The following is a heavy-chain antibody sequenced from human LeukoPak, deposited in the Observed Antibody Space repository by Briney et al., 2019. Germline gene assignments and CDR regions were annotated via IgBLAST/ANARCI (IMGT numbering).Heavy chain of an antibody. V-gene: IGHV1-18*01. CDR1: GYTFTSYG. Sequence: VASVKVSCKAPGYTFTSYGFSWVRQAPGQGLEWMGWISAYNGNTNYAQKLQGRVTMTTDTSTSTAYMELRSLRSDDTAVYYCAREAVGAKIFDYWGQGTLVTVSS. J-gene: IGHJ4*02. CDR3: AREAVGAKIFDY. D-gene: IGHD1-26*01. CDR2: ISAYNGNT.